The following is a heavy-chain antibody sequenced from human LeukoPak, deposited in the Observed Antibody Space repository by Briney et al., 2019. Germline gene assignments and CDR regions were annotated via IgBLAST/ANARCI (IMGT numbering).Heavy chain of an antibody. CDR2: IYYSGST. CDR3: AREGDMATAFDAFDI. J-gene: IGHJ3*02. D-gene: IGHD5-18*01. Sequence: SETLSLTCTVSGGSISSYYWSWIRQPPGKGLEWIGYIYYSGSTNYNPSLKSRVTISVDTSKNQFSLELTSVTAADTAVYYCAREGDMATAFDAFDIWGQGTMVTVSS. CDR1: GGSISSYY. V-gene: IGHV4-59*01.